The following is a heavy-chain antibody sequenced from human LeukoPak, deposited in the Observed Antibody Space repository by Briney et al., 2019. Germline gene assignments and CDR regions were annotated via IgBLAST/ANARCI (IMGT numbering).Heavy chain of an antibody. CDR3: ARVIYDYAREAYYYYYMDV. D-gene: IGHD3-16*01. Sequence: SETLSLTCTVSGGSISSYYWSWLRQPPGKGLEWIGYIYYSGSTNYNPSLKSRVTISVDTSKNQFSLKLSSVTAADTAVYYCARVIYDYAREAYYYYYMDVWGKGTTVTVSS. CDR1: GGSISSYY. J-gene: IGHJ6*03. V-gene: IGHV4-59*01. CDR2: IYYSGST.